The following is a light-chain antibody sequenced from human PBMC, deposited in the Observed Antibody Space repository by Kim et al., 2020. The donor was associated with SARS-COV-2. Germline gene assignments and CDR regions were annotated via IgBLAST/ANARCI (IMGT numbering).Light chain of an antibody. Sequence: ASVGDRVTITCRASQGISNYLAWYQQKPGKVPKLLIYAASALQSGVPSRFSGSGSGTDFTLTISSLQPEDVATYYCQKYNSALWAFGQGTKVDIK. V-gene: IGKV1-27*01. CDR2: AAS. CDR3: QKYNSALWA. J-gene: IGKJ1*01. CDR1: QGISNY.